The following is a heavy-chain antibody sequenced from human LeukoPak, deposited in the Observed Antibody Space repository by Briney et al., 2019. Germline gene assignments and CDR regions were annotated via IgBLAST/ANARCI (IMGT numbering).Heavy chain of an antibody. J-gene: IGHJ3*02. D-gene: IGHD3-9*01. Sequence: PGGSLRLSCAASGFTFSSYAMHWVRQAPGKGLEWVAVISYDGSNKYYADSVKGRFTISRDNSKNTLYLQMNSLRAEDTAVYYCARDHEILTLTSQNAFDNWGQGTMVTVSS. CDR3: ARDHEILTLTSQNAFDN. V-gene: IGHV3-30*04. CDR1: GFTFSSYA. CDR2: ISYDGSNK.